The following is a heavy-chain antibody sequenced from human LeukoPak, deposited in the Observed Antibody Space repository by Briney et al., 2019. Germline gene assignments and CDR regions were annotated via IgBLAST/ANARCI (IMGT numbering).Heavy chain of an antibody. CDR3: ARDYSGSWYYFDY. J-gene: IGHJ4*02. Sequence: PGGSLRLSCAASGFTFSNYGMHWVRQAPGKGLEWVAVIWYDGSNKYYADSVKGRFTISRDNSKNTLYLQMNSLRAEGTAVYYCARDYSGSWYYFDYWGQGTLVTVSS. CDR1: GFTFSNYG. CDR2: IWYDGSNK. V-gene: IGHV3-33*01. D-gene: IGHD6-13*01.